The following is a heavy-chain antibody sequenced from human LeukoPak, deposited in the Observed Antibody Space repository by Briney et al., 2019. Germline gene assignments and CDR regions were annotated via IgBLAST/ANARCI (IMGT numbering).Heavy chain of an antibody. Sequence: GGSLRLSCAASGFTFSSYGMHWVRQAPGKGLEWVAVMWFDGSNIYYADSVKGRFTISRDNSKNTLYLQMDSLRAEDTAVYYCARDYSSSWLRFFDYWGPGTLVTVSS. CDR2: MWFDGSNI. D-gene: IGHD6-6*01. CDR1: GFTFSSYG. V-gene: IGHV3-33*01. J-gene: IGHJ4*02. CDR3: ARDYSSSWLRFFDY.